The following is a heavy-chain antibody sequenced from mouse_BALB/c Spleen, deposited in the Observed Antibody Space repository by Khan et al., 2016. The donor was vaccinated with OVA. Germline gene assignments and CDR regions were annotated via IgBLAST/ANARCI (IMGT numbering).Heavy chain of an antibody. J-gene: IGHJ1*01. CDR1: GFTFSSYT. V-gene: IGHV5-6-4*01. D-gene: IGHD2-1*01. CDR2: ISSGGSYT. Sequence: EVELVESGGDLVKPGGSLKLSCAASGFTFSSYTMSWVRQTPEKRLEWVATISSGGSYTYYPDSVKGRFTISRDNAKNTLYLKMSRLKSEDTAMYYCTRDGNYAHWYFDVWGAGTTVTVSS. CDR3: TRDGNYAHWYFDV.